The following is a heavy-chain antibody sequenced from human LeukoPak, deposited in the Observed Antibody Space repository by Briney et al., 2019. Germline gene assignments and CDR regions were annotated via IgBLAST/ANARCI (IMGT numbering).Heavy chain of an antibody. CDR2: ILHDGSET. D-gene: IGHD2-15*01. CDR3: VRGGATLPFDY. Sequence: GGSLRLSCAASGFTFSNYGMHWVRQAPGKGLEWVAVILHDGSETYYIDSVKGRFTISRDNSKNTLYLQMNSLKIEDTAVYYCVRGGATLPFDYWGQGTLATVFS. J-gene: IGHJ4*02. CDR1: GFTFSNYG. V-gene: IGHV3-30*03.